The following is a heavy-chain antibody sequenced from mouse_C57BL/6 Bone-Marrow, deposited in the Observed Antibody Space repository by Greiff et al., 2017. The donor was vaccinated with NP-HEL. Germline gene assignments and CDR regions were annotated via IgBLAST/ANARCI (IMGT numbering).Heavy chain of an antibody. J-gene: IGHJ4*01. CDR3: AREDYYGSSLSYYYAMDY. D-gene: IGHD1-1*01. CDR1: GYTFTSYW. Sequence: QVQLQQSGAELVKPGASVKMSCKASGYTFTSYWITWVKQRPGQGLEWIGDIYPGSGSTNYNEKFKSKATLTVDTSSSTAYMQLSSLTSEDSAVYYGAREDYYGSSLSYYYAMDYWGQGTSVTVSS. CDR2: IYPGSGST. V-gene: IGHV1-55*01.